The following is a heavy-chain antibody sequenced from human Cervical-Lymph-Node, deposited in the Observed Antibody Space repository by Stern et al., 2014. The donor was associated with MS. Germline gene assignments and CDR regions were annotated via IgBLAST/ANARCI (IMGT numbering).Heavy chain of an antibody. CDR3: ARMYNWRYFDY. J-gene: IGHJ4*02. Sequence: QVQLQESGPGLVRPSETLSLTCSVSGDSIGYNGYYWGWIRQPPGKGLDWIGNLYYSGTTSYKSSLQGRVSISVDMSKNQFSLRLSSVTAADTAVYYCARMYNWRYFDYWGQGALVTVSS. V-gene: IGHV4-39*01. CDR2: LYYSGTT. D-gene: IGHD1-20*01. CDR1: GDSIGYNGYY.